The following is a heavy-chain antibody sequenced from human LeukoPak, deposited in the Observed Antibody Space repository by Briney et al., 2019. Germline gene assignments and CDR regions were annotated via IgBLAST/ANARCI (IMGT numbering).Heavy chain of an antibody. Sequence: SVKVSCKASGGTFSSYAISWVRQAPGQGLEWMGGIIPIFGSANYAQKFQGRVTITADKSTSTAYMELSSLRSEDTAVYYCARTPPHGLRLFNWFDPWGQGTLVTVSS. CDR3: ARTPPHGLRLFNWFDP. V-gene: IGHV1-69*06. D-gene: IGHD4-17*01. CDR1: GGTFSSYA. J-gene: IGHJ5*02. CDR2: IIPIFGSA.